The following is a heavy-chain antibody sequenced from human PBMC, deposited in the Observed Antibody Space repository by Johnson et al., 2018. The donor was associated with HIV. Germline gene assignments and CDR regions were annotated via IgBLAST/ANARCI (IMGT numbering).Heavy chain of an antibody. J-gene: IGHJ3*02. D-gene: IGHD4-17*01. CDR2: ISYDGSNK. Sequence: QVQLVESGGGAVQPGRSLRLSCAASGFTFSSYAMHWVRQAPGKGLEWVAVISYDGSNKYYADSVKGRFTISRDNSKNTLYLQMNSLRAEDTAVYYCARPGGDYSAFDIWGQGTMVTVSS. CDR1: GFTFSSYA. V-gene: IGHV3-30-3*01. CDR3: ARPGGDYSAFDI.